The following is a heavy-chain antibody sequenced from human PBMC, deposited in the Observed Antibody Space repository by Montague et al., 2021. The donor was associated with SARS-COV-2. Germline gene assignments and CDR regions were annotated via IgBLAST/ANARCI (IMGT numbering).Heavy chain of an antibody. V-gene: IGHV4-34*01. J-gene: IGHJ4*02. D-gene: IGHD1-1*01. CDR3: ARAQNICFIANCVNYFDL. Sequence: SETLSLTCAVYVGSFSGYYWSWIRQPPGKGLEWIGEINHSGSTNYNPSLRSRITILVDTSKNQFSLKLSSVTAADTAVYYCARAQNICFIANCVNYFDLWGLGALVSVSS. CDR1: VGSFSGYY. CDR2: INHSGST.